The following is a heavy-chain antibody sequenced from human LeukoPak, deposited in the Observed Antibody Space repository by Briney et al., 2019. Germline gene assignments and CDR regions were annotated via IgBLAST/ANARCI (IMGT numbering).Heavy chain of an antibody. V-gene: IGHV4-59*01. Sequence: SETLSLTCTVSGGSLSRYYWSWIRQPPGKGLEWIGYIYYSGSTNYNPSLKSRVTISVDTSKNQFSLKLSSVTAADTAVYYCARDTYGDSYVDHWGQGTLVTVSS. CDR2: IYYSGST. D-gene: IGHD4-17*01. CDR1: GGSLSRYY. CDR3: ARDTYGDSYVDH. J-gene: IGHJ4*02.